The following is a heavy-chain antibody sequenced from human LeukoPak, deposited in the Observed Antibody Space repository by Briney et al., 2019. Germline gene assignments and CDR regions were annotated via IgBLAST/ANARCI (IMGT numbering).Heavy chain of an antibody. CDR2: INPNSGGT. CDR3: ARDLGYPVPASLPDY. Sequence: ASVKVSCKASGYTFTSYYMHWVRQAPGQGLEWMGWINPNSGGTNYAQKFQGRVTMTRDTSISTAYMELSRLRSDDTAVYYCARDLGYPVPASLPDYWGQGALVTVSS. D-gene: IGHD2-2*01. J-gene: IGHJ4*02. V-gene: IGHV1-2*02. CDR1: GYTFTSYY.